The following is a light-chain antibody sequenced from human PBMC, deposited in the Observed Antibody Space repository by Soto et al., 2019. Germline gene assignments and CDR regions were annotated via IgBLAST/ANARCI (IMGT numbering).Light chain of an antibody. J-gene: IGLJ2*01. Sequence: QSVLTQPASVSGSPGQSITISCTGTSSDVGSYNLVSWYQQHPGKAPKLMIYEGSKRPSGVSNRFSGSKSGNTASLTISGLQGGDEADYYCCSYAGSSTHVVFGGGTKVTVL. CDR1: SSDVGSYNL. V-gene: IGLV2-23*01. CDR2: EGS. CDR3: CSYAGSSTHVV.